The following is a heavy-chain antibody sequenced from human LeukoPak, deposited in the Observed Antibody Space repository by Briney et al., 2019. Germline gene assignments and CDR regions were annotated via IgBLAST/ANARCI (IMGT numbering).Heavy chain of an antibody. J-gene: IGHJ4*02. Sequence: SPSETLSLTCTVSGGSISSGGYYCSWIRQPPGKGLEWIGFIYYSGSTYYHPSLKSRVTISVDTSKNQFSLKLSSVTAADTAVYYCASSLAAAGTGGPDYWGQGTLVTVSS. CDR2: IYYSGST. D-gene: IGHD6-13*01. CDR1: GGSISSGGYY. V-gene: IGHV4-30-4*01. CDR3: ASSLAAAGTGGPDY.